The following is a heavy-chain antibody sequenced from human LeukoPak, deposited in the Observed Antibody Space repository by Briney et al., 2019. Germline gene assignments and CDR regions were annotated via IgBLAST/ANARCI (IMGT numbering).Heavy chain of an antibody. V-gene: IGHV3-53*01. CDR2: NYSDGAT. CDR1: GFTVSSNY. D-gene: IGHD3-3*02. CDR3: SREEIVFVLGTPRDWYCDL. J-gene: IGHJ2*01. Sequence: PGGSLRSSSAASGFTVSSNYISWVRRPPGRGREWGSVNYSDGATNYSDTVQGRVTISRDNSKNTMYLQIKSLRAEGKAVYCCSREEIVFVLGTPRDWYCDLWGGGTLVTVSS.